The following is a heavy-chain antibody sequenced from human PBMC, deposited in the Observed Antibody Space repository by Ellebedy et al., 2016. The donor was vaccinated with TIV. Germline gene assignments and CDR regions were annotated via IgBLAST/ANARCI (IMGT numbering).Heavy chain of an antibody. CDR1: GFTVSSNY. D-gene: IGHD4-17*01. J-gene: IGHJ4*02. V-gene: IGHV3-66*01. Sequence: GGSLRLSCAASGFTVSSNYMSWVRQAPGKGLEWVSVIYSGGSTYYADSVKGRFTISRDNSKNTLYLQMNSLRAEDTAVYYCARDTDGDYGFDYWGQGTLVTVSS. CDR3: ARDTDGDYGFDY. CDR2: IYSGGST.